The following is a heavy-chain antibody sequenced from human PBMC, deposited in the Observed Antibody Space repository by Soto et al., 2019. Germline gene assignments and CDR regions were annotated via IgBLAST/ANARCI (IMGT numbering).Heavy chain of an antibody. D-gene: IGHD2-2*01. CDR2: IWYDGSNK. J-gene: IGHJ6*02. CDR3: ARDGTDCSTTSCYSLIRDFYYYYGMDV. V-gene: IGHV3-33*01. CDR1: GFTFSNYG. Sequence: GGSLRLSCAASGFTFSNYGMHWVRQAPGKGLEWVAVIWYDGSNKYYADSVKGRFTISRDNSKNTLYLKMNSLRAEDTAVYYCARDGTDCSTTSCYSLIRDFYYYYGMDVWGQGTTVTVSS.